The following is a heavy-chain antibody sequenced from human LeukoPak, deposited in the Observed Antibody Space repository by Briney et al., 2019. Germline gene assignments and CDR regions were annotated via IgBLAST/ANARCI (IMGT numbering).Heavy chain of an antibody. CDR2: IYYSGST. CDR3: ATAWGFGETH. D-gene: IGHD3-10*01. CDR1: GGSISSYY. V-gene: IGHV4-59*01. J-gene: IGHJ4*02. Sequence: KPSETLSLTCTVSGGSISSYYWSWIRQPPGKGLEWIGYIYYSGSTNYNPSLKSRVTISVDTSKNQFSLKLSSVTAADTAVYYCATAWGFGETHWGQGTLVTVSS.